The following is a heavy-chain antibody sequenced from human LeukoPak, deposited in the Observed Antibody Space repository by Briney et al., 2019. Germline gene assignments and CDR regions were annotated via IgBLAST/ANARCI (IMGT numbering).Heavy chain of an antibody. CDR2: VKSQSDGGAI. J-gene: IGHJ5*02. CDR1: GFGFTNAW. D-gene: IGHD3-10*01. Sequence: PGGSLRLSCAASGFGFTNAWMSWVRQAPGRGLEWIGRVKSQSDGGAIDYAAPVQGRFAISRDDSKSTLYLQMSSLQTDDTAVYYCTTDVGAVLHMREGWFDPWGQGALVIVSS. V-gene: IGHV3-15*01. CDR3: TTDVGAVLHMREGWFDP.